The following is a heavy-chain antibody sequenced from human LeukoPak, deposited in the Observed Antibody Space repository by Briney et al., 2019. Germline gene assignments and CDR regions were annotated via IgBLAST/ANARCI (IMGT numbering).Heavy chain of an antibody. J-gene: IGHJ4*02. D-gene: IGHD3-10*01. V-gene: IGHV3-9*01. Sequence: GRSLRLSCAASGFTFDDYAMHWVRQAPGKGLEWVSGISWNSGIIGYADSVKGRFTISRDNAKNSLYLQMNSLRAEDTALYYCAKVKDYYGSGFDYWGQGTLVTVSS. CDR2: ISWNSGII. CDR1: GFTFDDYA. CDR3: AKVKDYYGSGFDY.